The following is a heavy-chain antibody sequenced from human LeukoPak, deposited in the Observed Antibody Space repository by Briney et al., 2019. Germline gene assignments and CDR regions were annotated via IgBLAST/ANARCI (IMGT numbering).Heavy chain of an antibody. Sequence: PSETLSLTCTVSGGSISSGSYYWSWIRQPAGKGLEWIGRIYTSGSTNYNPSLKSRVTISVDTSKNQFSLKLSSVTAADTAVYYCARAHGGGDYFDYWGQGTLVTVSS. V-gene: IGHV4-61*02. CDR2: IYTSGST. D-gene: IGHD3-10*01. CDR1: GGSISSGSYY. J-gene: IGHJ4*02. CDR3: ARAHGGGDYFDY.